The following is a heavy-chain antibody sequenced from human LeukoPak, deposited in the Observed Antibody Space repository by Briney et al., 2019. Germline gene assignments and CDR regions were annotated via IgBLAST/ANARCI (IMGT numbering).Heavy chain of an antibody. CDR3: AREASPTIFGVV. Sequence: PSETLSLTCTVSGGSISSGGYYWSWIRQPPGKGLEWIGYIYHSGSTYYNPSLKSRVTISVDRSKNQFSLKLSSVTAADTAVYYCAREASPTIFGVVWGQGTLVTVSS. V-gene: IGHV4-30-2*01. CDR1: GGSISSGGYY. J-gene: IGHJ4*02. CDR2: IYHSGST. D-gene: IGHD3-3*01.